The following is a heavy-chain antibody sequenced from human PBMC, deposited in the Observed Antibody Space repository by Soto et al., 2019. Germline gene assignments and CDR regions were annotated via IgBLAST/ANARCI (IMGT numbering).Heavy chain of an antibody. CDR1: GGTFSSYT. Sequence: EASVKVSCKASGGTFSSYTISWVRQAPGQGLEWMGRIIPILGIANYAQKFQGRVTITADKSTSTAYMELSSLRSEDTAVYYCARVGYSGYDPLDYWGQGTLVTVSS. J-gene: IGHJ4*02. V-gene: IGHV1-69*02. D-gene: IGHD5-12*01. CDR3: ARVGYSGYDPLDY. CDR2: IIPILGIA.